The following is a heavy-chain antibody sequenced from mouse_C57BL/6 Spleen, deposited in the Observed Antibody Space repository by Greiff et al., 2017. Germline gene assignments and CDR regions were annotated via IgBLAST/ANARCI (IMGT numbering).Heavy chain of an antibody. CDR1: GYAFSSYW. V-gene: IGHV1-80*01. CDR3: SAQATDAMDY. CDR2: IYPGDGDT. J-gene: IGHJ4*01. Sequence: QVQLQQSGAELVKPGASVKISCKASGYAFSSYWMNWVKQRPGKGLEWIGQIYPGDGDTNYNGKFKGKATLTADKSSSTAYMQLRSLTSEDSAVYFCSAQATDAMDYWGQGTSVTVSS. D-gene: IGHD3-2*02.